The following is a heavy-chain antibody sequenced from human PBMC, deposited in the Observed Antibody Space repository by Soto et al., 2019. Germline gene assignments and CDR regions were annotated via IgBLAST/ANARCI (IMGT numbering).Heavy chain of an antibody. D-gene: IGHD3-22*01. J-gene: IGHJ3*02. CDR1: GGTFSSYA. CDR3: ARGPVPDYYDSSGYYDAFDI. Sequence: SVKVSCKASGGTFSSYAISWVRQAPGQGLEWMGGIIPIFGTANYAQKFQGRVTITADESTSTAYMELSSLRSEDTAVYYCARGPVPDYYDSSGYYDAFDIWGQGTMVTVS. V-gene: IGHV1-69*13. CDR2: IIPIFGTA.